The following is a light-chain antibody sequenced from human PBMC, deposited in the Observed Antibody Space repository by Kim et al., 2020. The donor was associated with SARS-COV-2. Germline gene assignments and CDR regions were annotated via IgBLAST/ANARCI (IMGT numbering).Light chain of an antibody. CDR2: DVT. CDR1: SSDVGAYNC. V-gene: IGLV2-14*03. CDR3: SSYTSSTTRV. Sequence: GQSITISCTGTSSDVGAYNCVSWYQQHPGKAPKLIIYDVTYRPSGVSDRFSGSKAGNTASLTIFGLQAEDEADYYCSSYTSSTTRVFGGGTQLTVL. J-gene: IGLJ2*01.